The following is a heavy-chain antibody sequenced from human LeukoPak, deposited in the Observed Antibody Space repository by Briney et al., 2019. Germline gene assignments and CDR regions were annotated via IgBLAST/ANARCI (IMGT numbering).Heavy chain of an antibody. CDR3: ARSIVGATLFDY. V-gene: IGHV1-8*01. J-gene: IGHJ4*02. CDR2: MNPNSGNT. D-gene: IGHD1-26*01. Sequence: ASVKVSCKASGYTFTSYDINWVRQATGQGLEWMGWMNPNSGNTGYAQKLQGRVTMTTDTSTSTAYMELRSLRSDDTAVYCCARSIVGATLFDYWGQGTLVTVSS. CDR1: GYTFTSYD.